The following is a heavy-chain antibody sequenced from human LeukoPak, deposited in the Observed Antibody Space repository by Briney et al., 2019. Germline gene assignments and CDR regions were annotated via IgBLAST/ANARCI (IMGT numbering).Heavy chain of an antibody. Sequence: PSETLSLTCTVYGGSFSGYYWSWIRQPPGRGLEWIGEINHSGSINYNPPLKSRVTISVDTSKNQFSLKLSSVTAADTAVYYCARDQVLRYFDWLLSRDYYYYYMGVWGKGTTVTISS. CDR3: ARDQVLRYFDWLLSRDYYYYYMGV. D-gene: IGHD3-9*01. V-gene: IGHV4-34*01. CDR1: GGSFSGYY. CDR2: INHSGSI. J-gene: IGHJ6*03.